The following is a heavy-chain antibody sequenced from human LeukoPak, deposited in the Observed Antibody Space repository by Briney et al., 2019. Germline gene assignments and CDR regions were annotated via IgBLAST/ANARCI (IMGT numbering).Heavy chain of an antibody. J-gene: IGHJ4*02. V-gene: IGHV3-23*01. D-gene: IGHD3/OR15-3a*01. CDR2: ISDSGGNT. CDR3: AKRGVVIRVILVGFHKEAYYFES. Sequence: PGGSLRLSCAVSGITLSNYGMSWVRQAPGQGLEWVAGISDSGGNTKYADSVKGRFTISRDNPKNTLYLQMNSLRAEDPAVYFCAKRGVVIRVILVGFHKEAYYFESWGQGALVTVSS. CDR1: GITLSNYG.